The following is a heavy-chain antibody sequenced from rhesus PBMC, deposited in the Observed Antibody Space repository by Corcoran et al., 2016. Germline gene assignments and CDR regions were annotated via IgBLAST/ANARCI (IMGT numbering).Heavy chain of an antibody. CDR3: ARVSGNIDY. D-gene: IGHD6-25*01. J-gene: IGHJ4*01. Sequence: QVQLQESGPGVVKPSETLSLTCAVSGYSISSGYDWSWIRQPPGKGLGWIGNIYGRSGNQNSNPSRKNRVTISKDTSKNQFSLKLSSVTAADTAVYYCARVSGNIDYWGQGVLVTVSS. CDR2: IYGRSGNQ. V-gene: IGHV4-76*01. CDR1: GYSISSGYD.